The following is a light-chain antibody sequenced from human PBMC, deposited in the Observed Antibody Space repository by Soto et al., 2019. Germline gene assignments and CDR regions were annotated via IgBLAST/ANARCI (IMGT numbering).Light chain of an antibody. CDR2: GAS. V-gene: IGKV3-11*01. CDR3: QQRDKWPRT. CDR1: QSVGSY. Sequence: EIVLTQSPATLSLSPGERATLSCRASQSVGSYLAWYQHKPGQAPRLLIYGASNRATDIPGRFSGRGSGTDFTLTISSLESGDSAVYYCQQRDKWPRTFGQVTKLEIK. J-gene: IGKJ2*01.